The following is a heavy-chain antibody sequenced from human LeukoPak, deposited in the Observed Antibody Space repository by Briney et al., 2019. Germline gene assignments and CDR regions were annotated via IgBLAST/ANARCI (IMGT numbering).Heavy chain of an antibody. V-gene: IGHV3-21*01. D-gene: IGHD6-19*01. Sequence: GGSLRLSCAASGFTFSSYSMNWVRQAPGKGLEWVSSISSSSSYIYYADSVKGRFTISRDNAKNSLYLQMNSLRAEDTAVYYCARVVWAAVAGKDYYYYYYYMDVWGKGTTVTISS. CDR1: GFTFSSYS. CDR2: ISSSSSYI. J-gene: IGHJ6*03. CDR3: ARVVWAAVAGKDYYYYYYYMDV.